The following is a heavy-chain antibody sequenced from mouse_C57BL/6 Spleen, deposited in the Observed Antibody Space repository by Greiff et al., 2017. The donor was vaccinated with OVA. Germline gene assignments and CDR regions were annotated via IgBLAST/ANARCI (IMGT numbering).Heavy chain of an antibody. Sequence: QVQLQQPGAELVKPGASVKLSCKASGYTFTSYWITWVKQRPGQGLEWIGDIYPGSGSTNYNEKFKNKATLTVDTSSSTAYMQLSSLTSEDSAVYDCARAENYDGGFDYWGHGTTVTVAS. J-gene: IGHJ2*01. CDR2: IYPGSGST. CDR1: GYTFTSYW. D-gene: IGHD1-1*01. CDR3: ARAENYDGGFDY. V-gene: IGHV1-55*01.